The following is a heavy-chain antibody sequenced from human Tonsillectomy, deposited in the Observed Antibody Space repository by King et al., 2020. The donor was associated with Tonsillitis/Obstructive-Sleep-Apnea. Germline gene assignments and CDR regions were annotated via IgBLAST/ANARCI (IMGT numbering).Heavy chain of an antibody. V-gene: IGHV4-59*01. Sequence: QLQESGPGLAKPSETLSLTCSVSGGSISGYYWSWIRQPPGKGLEWIGYMYYSGSTKYNPSLKSRVTISVDTSKNQFSLTLNSVTAADTAVYYCARLIAAAGSNWFDPWGQGTLVTVSS. CDR3: ARLIAAAGSNWFDP. CDR1: GGSISGYY. J-gene: IGHJ5*02. CDR2: MYYSGST. D-gene: IGHD6-13*01.